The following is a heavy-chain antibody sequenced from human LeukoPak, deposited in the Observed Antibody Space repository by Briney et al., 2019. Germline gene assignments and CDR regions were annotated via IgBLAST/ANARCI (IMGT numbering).Heavy chain of an antibody. CDR2: ISSSSSYI. CDR3: AREAAVPPYVHYAFGI. Sequence: GGSLRLSCASSGFTFSSYSMTWVRQAPGKGLEWVSSISSSSSYIYYADSVKGRFTISRDNAKNSLYLQMNSLRAEDTAVYYCAREAAVPPYVHYAFGIWGQGTMVTVSS. D-gene: IGHD6-13*01. V-gene: IGHV3-21*01. J-gene: IGHJ3*02. CDR1: GFTFSSYS.